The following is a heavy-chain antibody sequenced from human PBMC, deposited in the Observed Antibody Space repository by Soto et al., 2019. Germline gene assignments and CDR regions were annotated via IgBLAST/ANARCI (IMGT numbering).Heavy chain of an antibody. D-gene: IGHD1-26*01. J-gene: IGHJ4*01. CDR1: GFIFSRFW. Sequence: VQLVGSGGGLVQPGGSLRLSCTASGFIFSRFWLSWVRQTPGKGLEWVGNIKKDGREKHYVTSVKGRFTISRENARNSLYLQMNNLRAEDTAVYYCAQEGEVGVGATTFDYCGHGALVTVSS. CDR2: IKKDGREK. CDR3: AQEGEVGVGATTFDY. V-gene: IGHV3-7*01.